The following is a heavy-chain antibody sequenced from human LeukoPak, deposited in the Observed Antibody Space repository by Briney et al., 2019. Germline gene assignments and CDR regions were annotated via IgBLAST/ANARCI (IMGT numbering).Heavy chain of an antibody. J-gene: IGHJ3*01. CDR1: GFTFSVAA. CDR3: AKDIQLST. D-gene: IGHD5-24*01. V-gene: IGHV3-23*01. CDR2: IGASGEST. Sequence: RPGGSLRLSCAASGFTFSVAAMTWVRQAPGKGLEWVSLIGASGESTYYADSVKGRFTISRDNSKNTLSLQMNSLRVEDTAMYFCAKDIQLSTRGLGTMVTVSS.